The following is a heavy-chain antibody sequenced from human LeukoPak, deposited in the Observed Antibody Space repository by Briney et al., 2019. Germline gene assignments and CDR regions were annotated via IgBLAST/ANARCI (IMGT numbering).Heavy chain of an antibody. Sequence: GGSLRLSCAASGIIFSKYWMTWVRQAPGKGLEWVAVISYDGSNKYYADSVKGRFTISRDNSKNTLYLQMNSLRAEDTAVYYCARVHDPDYARVGYWGQGTLVTVSS. CDR2: ISYDGSNK. J-gene: IGHJ4*02. D-gene: IGHD4-17*01. CDR1: GIIFSKYW. V-gene: IGHV3-30-3*01. CDR3: ARVHDPDYARVGY.